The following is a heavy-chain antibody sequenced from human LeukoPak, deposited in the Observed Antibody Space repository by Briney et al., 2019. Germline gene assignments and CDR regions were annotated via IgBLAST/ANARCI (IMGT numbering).Heavy chain of an antibody. V-gene: IGHV3-30*02. CDR1: GFTFSSYG. J-gene: IGHJ4*02. CDR3: AKDQITYIAAAGPAPAY. Sequence: GGSLRLSCAAYGFTFSSYGMHWVRQAPGKGLEWVAFIRYDGSNKYYADSVKGRFTISRDNSKNTLYLQMNSLRAEDTAVYYCAKDQITYIAAAGPAPAYWGQGTLVTVSS. CDR2: IRYDGSNK. D-gene: IGHD6-13*01.